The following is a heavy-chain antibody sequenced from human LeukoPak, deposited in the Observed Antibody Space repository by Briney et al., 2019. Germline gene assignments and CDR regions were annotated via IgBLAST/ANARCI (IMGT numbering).Heavy chain of an antibody. CDR2: ISGSGVGT. V-gene: IGHV3-23*01. D-gene: IGHD2-21*01. CDR1: GFTFSNAW. Sequence: PGGSLRLSCAASGFTFSNAWMNWVRQAPGKGLEWVSAISGSGVGTYYADSVKGRFTISRDNSWNTLYLQMSSLRAEDTAVYYCAKDQVISGSEASDIWGQGTMVTVSS. J-gene: IGHJ3*02. CDR3: AKDQVISGSEASDI.